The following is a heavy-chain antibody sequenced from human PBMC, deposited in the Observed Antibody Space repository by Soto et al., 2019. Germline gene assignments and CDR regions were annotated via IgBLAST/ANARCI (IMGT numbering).Heavy chain of an antibody. CDR1: GLSLSTTEEG. D-gene: IGHD2-21*02. CDR2: IYWDDDK. Sequence: QITLKESGPTLVKPTQTLTLTYTFSGLSLSTTEEGVGWIRQPPGKAPEWLALIYWDDDKRYSPSLKTRLTITKDTSKNQVVLTVTNVDPVDTATYYCAHGSCFGADCYPNPYFDFWGQGILVTVSS. CDR3: AHGSCFGADCYPNPYFDF. J-gene: IGHJ4*02. V-gene: IGHV2-5*02.